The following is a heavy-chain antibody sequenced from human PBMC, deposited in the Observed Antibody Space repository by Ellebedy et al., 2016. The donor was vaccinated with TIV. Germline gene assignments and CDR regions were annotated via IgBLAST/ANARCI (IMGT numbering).Heavy chain of an antibody. CDR1: GGSTNTYY. D-gene: IGHD5-24*01. Sequence: SETLSLTXSVSGGSTNTYYWNWIRQPPGKGLEWIGNIHYTGSPIYNPSLKSRVIISLDVSTNQFSLTVTSVTAADTAVYYCARHRFGDGFDYWGRGALVTVSS. CDR2: IHYTGSP. J-gene: IGHJ4*02. V-gene: IGHV4-59*08. CDR3: ARHRFGDGFDY.